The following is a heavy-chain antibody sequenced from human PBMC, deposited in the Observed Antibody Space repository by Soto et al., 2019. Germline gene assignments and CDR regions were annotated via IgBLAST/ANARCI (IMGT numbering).Heavy chain of an antibody. CDR2: INPNSGGT. CDR1: GYTFTGYY. D-gene: IGHD6-6*01. CDR3: ARAGFSFKRQLGYYYYYGMDV. V-gene: IGHV1-2*04. Sequence: ASVKVSCKASGYTFTGYYMHWVRQAPGQGLEWMGWINPNSGGTNYAQKFQGWVTMTRDTSISTAYMELSRLRSDDTAVYYCARAGFSFKRQLGYYYYYGMDVWGQGTPVTVSS. J-gene: IGHJ6*02.